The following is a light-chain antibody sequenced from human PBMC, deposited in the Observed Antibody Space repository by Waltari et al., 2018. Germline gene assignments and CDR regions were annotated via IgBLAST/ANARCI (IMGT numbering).Light chain of an antibody. V-gene: IGKV3-11*01. CDR1: QSVSNS. CDR3: QQRNIWPLT. Sequence: EVVFTQSPSTLSLSPGEGATLSCRASQSVSNSLAWYHQKPGQPPRLLIYDTSNRASGIPARFSASGSGTDCTLSITSLEPEDFAVYYCQQRNIWPLTFGGGTKVEIK. CDR2: DTS. J-gene: IGKJ4*01.